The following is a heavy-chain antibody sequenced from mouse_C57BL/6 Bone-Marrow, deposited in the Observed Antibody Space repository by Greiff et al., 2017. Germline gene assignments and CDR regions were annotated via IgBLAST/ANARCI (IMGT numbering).Heavy chain of an antibody. CDR2: ISSGGSYT. D-gene: IGHD2-1*01. CDR1: GFTFSSYG. J-gene: IGHJ3*01. V-gene: IGHV5-6*01. CDR3: ARLRLLYLPAY. Sequence: EVNVVESGGDLVKPGGSLKLSCAASGFTFSSYGMSWVRQTPDKRLEWVATISSGGSYTYYPDSVKGRFTISRDNAKNTLYLQMSSLKSEDTAMYYCARLRLLYLPAYWGQGTLVTVSA.